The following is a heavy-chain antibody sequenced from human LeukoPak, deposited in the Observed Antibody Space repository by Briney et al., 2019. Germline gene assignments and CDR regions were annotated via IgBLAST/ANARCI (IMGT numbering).Heavy chain of an antibody. D-gene: IGHD3-22*01. CDR3: ARSGAVTSYSDSSGYSFQH. CDR1: GFTFSSYE. J-gene: IGHJ1*01. CDR2: ISSSGSTI. Sequence: PGGSLRLSCAASGFTFSSYEMNWVRQAPGKGLEWVSYISSSGSTIYYADSVKGRFTISRDNAKNSLYLQMNSLRAEDTAVYYCARSGAVTSYSDSSGYSFQHWGQGTLVTVSS. V-gene: IGHV3-48*03.